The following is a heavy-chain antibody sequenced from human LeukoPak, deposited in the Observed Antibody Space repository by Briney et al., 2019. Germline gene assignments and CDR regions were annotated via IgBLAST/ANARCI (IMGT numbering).Heavy chain of an antibody. CDR1: GFTFSSYT. J-gene: IGHJ4*02. CDR2: ISGSSYYI. Sequence: GGSLRLSCAASGFTFSSYTVNWIRQAPGKGLEWVSSISGSSYYIYYADSVRGRFTISRDNAKNSAYLQMNSLRAEDTAVYYCATDRDYSGYEPPSDYWGQGTLVTVSS. D-gene: IGHD5-12*01. CDR3: ATDRDYSGYEPPSDY. V-gene: IGHV3-21*01.